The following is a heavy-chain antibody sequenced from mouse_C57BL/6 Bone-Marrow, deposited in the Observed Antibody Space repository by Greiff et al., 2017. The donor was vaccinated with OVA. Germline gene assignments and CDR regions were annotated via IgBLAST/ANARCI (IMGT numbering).Heavy chain of an antibody. CDR1: GFNIKNTY. Sequence: EVQLVESVAELVRPGASVKLSCTASGFNIKNTYMHWVKQRPEQGLEWIGRIDPANGNTKYAPKFQGKATITADTSSNTAYLQLSSLTSEDTAIYYCARSVRYYDGSSYEFDYWGQGTTLTVSS. J-gene: IGHJ2*01. V-gene: IGHV14-3*01. CDR2: IDPANGNT. CDR3: ARSVRYYDGSSYEFDY. D-gene: IGHD1-1*01.